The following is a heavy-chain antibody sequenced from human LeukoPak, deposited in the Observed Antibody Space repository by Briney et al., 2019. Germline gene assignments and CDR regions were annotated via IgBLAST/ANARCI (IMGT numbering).Heavy chain of an antibody. CDR3: ARQTTVTTSDAFDI. CDR2: INHSGST. D-gene: IGHD4-17*01. Sequence: SSETLSLTCAVYGGSFSGYYWSWIRQPPGKGLEWIGEINHSGSTNYNPSLKSRVTISVDTSKNQFSLKLSSVTAADTAVYYCARQTTVTTSDAFDIWGQGTMVTVSS. V-gene: IGHV4-34*01. J-gene: IGHJ3*02. CDR1: GGSFSGYY.